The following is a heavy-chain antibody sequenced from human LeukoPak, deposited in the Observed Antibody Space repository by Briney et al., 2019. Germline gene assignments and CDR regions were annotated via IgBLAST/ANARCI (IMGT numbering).Heavy chain of an antibody. Sequence: GGSLRLSCAASGFALSSHWMSWVRQAPGKGLEWVANIQQDGTERYYVDSVKGRFTISRDNAKNSLYLQMNSLRAEDTAVYYCASDKVVGASYFDYWGQGTLVTVSS. J-gene: IGHJ4*02. CDR2: IQQDGTER. V-gene: IGHV3-7*01. CDR1: GFALSSHW. D-gene: IGHD1-26*01. CDR3: ASDKVVGASYFDY.